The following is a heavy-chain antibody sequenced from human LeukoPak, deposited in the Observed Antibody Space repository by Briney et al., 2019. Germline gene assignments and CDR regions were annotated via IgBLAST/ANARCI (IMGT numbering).Heavy chain of an antibody. Sequence: ASVKVSCKASGYTFTSYAMHWVRQAPGQRLEWMGWINAGNGNTKYSQEFQGRVTITRDTSASTAYMELSSLRSEDMAVYYCARDAGFDYCSSTSCLYWYYFDYWGQGTLVTVSS. CDR3: ARDAGFDYCSSTSCLYWYYFDY. CDR1: GYTFTSYA. CDR2: INAGNGNT. V-gene: IGHV1-3*03. J-gene: IGHJ4*02. D-gene: IGHD2-2*01.